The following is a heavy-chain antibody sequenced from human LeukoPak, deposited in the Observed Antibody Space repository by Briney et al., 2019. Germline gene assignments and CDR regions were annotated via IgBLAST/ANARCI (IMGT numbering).Heavy chain of an antibody. CDR3: ARNKEGKSLDY. J-gene: IGHJ4*02. CDR1: GYTFTDYY. CDR2: MNPKRGDT. V-gene: IGHV1-2*03. Sequence: LGASVKVSCKAPGYTFTDYYIHWVRQAPGQGLEWMAWMNPKRGDTSYAQKFQGRVTMTRDTSISTAYMELSRLRFDDTAVYYCARNKEGKSLDYWGQGTLVTVSS.